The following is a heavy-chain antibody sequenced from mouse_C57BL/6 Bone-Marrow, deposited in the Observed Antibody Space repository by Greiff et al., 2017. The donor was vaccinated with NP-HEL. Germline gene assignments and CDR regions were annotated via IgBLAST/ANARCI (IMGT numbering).Heavy chain of an antibody. CDR1: GFTFSDYG. D-gene: IGHD2-5*01. CDR3: ARRGPYSNSLFAY. V-gene: IGHV5-17*01. Sequence: EVKLLESGGGLVKPGGSLKLSCAASGFTFSDYGMHWVRQAPEKGLEWVAYISSGSSTIYYADTVKGRFTISRDNAKNTLFLQMTSLRSEDTAMYYGARRGPYSNSLFAYWGQGTLVTVSA. CDR2: ISSGSSTI. J-gene: IGHJ3*01.